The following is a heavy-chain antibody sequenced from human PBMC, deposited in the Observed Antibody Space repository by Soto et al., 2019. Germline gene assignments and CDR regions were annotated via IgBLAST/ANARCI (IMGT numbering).Heavy chain of an antibody. CDR3: ARYQDSSSWTGMDV. J-gene: IGHJ6*01. CDR2: IDPSNSYT. Sequence: LXISGTCSEYSFYTFFIIWVRQMPWEGGEWMGRIDPSNSYTNYSPSFQGHVATAADKSISTAYLKWSSLKASDTAMYYCARYQDSSSWTGMDVWGQGTTVTVSS. D-gene: IGHD6-13*01. V-gene: IGHV5-10-1*01. CDR1: EYSFYTFF.